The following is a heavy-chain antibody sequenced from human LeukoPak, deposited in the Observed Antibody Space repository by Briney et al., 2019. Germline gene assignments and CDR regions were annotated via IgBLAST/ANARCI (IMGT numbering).Heavy chain of an antibody. CDR3: ARVGDGLNDAFDI. Sequence: GASVKVSCKASGYTFTDYYMHWVRQAPGQGLEWMGRINPNNGGTNYAQNFQVRVTMTRDTSISTAYMELSSLRSEDTAVYYCARVGDGLNDAFDIWGQGTMVTVSS. D-gene: IGHD5-24*01. CDR2: INPNNGGT. J-gene: IGHJ3*02. CDR1: GYTFTDYY. V-gene: IGHV1-2*06.